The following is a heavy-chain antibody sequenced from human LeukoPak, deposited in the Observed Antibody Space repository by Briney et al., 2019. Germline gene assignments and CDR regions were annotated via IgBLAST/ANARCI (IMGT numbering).Heavy chain of an antibody. V-gene: IGHV1-69*01. CDR2: IIPIFGTA. Sequence: SVRVSFKAAGGTFISYAVSWGRQAPGQGLEGMGGIIPIFGTANYSQKFQGRVTITADESPSTASMELSSLRSDDTALYYCARGARIAAAETGNYFAYWGQGTLVTVSS. J-gene: IGHJ4*02. CDR1: GGTFISYA. D-gene: IGHD6-13*01. CDR3: ARGARIAAAETGNYFAY.